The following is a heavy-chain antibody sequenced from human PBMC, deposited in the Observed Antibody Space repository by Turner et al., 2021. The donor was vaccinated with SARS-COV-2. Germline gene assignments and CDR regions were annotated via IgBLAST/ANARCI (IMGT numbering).Heavy chain of an antibody. CDR3: ARHVTSGLGMSGWFDP. D-gene: IGHD3-10*01. CDR2: IYYSGIT. J-gene: IGHJ5*02. CDR1: GVSIPSSNYF. Sequence: QVLLQESGPGLVKPSETLSLTCSVSGVSIPSSNYFWGWIRQSPERGLEWIASIYYSGITYYNPSLKSRVAISVDTSKNQFSLILRSMTDADTAIYYCARHVTSGLGMSGWFDPWGQGTLVTVSS. V-gene: IGHV4-39*01.